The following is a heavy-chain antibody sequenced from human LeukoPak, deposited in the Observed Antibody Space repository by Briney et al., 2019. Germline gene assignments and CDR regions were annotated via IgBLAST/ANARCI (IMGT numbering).Heavy chain of an antibody. V-gene: IGHV1-69*13. CDR2: IIPIFGTA. CDR3: ARDGGVGYNGNDGGGANFDY. CDR1: GGTFSSYA. Sequence: SVKVSCKASGGTFSSYAISWVRQAPGQGLEWMGGIIPIFGTANYAQKFQGRVTITADESTSTAYMELSSLRSEDTAVYYCARDGGVGYNGNDGGGANFDYWGQGTLVTVSS. D-gene: IGHD1-20*01. J-gene: IGHJ4*02.